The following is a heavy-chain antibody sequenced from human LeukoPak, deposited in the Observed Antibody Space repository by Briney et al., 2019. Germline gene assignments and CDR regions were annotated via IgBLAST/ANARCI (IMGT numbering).Heavy chain of an antibody. CDR2: ISVYNGKT. D-gene: IGHD3-10*01. CDR1: GYRFTTYG. CDR3: ARGSGAGSYYNCGMDV. V-gene: IGHV1-18*01. J-gene: IGHJ6*02. Sequence: ASVKVSCKASGYRFTTYGISWVRQAPGQGLEWMGWISVYNGKTNYAQKFQGRVIMTTDTSTNTAYMELRSLRSDDTALYYCARGSGAGSYYNCGMDVWGQGTTVTVSS.